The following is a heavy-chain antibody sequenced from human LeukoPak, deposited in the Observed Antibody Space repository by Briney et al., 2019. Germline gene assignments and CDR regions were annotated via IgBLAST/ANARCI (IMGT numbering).Heavy chain of an antibody. J-gene: IGHJ4*02. Sequence: SETLSLTCTVSGGSISSSSYYWGWIRQPPGKGLEWIGSIYYSGSTYYNPSLNSRVTISVDTAKNQFSLKLSSVTAADTAVYDCASLKRGYSGYDSVSRDYWGQGTLVTVSS. V-gene: IGHV4-39*01. CDR1: GGSISSSSYY. CDR2: IYYSGST. D-gene: IGHD5-12*01. CDR3: ASLKRGYSGYDSVSRDY.